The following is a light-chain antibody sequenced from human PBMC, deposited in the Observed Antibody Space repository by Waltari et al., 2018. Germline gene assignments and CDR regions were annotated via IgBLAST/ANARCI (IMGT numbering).Light chain of an antibody. CDR3: QVWDSSSDHPWV. Sequence: SYVLTQPPSMSVPPGATASISCRGYNIETKSAHWSQQRPGQAPVLVMYYDSDRPLGIPERFSGSNTGDTATLTISRIEAGDEADYYCQVWDSSSDHPWVFGGGTKLTVL. CDR2: YDS. V-gene: IGLV3-21*04. J-gene: IGLJ3*02. CDR1: NIETKS.